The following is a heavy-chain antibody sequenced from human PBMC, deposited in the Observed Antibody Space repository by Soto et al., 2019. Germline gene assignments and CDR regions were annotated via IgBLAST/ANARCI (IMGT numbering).Heavy chain of an antibody. J-gene: IGHJ4*02. Sequence: VSLRLSCAASGLTFSSYAVSWVRQAPGKGLEWVSAIGGAGAYTSYADSVKGRFTISRDNSENTLYLQMNSLRAEDTALYYCAKSAQATAVDCRYFDYWGQGTQFTVSS. V-gene: IGHV3-23*01. CDR1: GLTFSSYA. CDR2: IGGAGAYT. CDR3: AKSAQATAVDCRYFDY. D-gene: IGHD6-19*01.